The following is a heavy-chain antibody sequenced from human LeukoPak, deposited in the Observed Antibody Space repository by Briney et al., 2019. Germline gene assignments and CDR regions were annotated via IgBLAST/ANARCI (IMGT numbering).Heavy chain of an antibody. CDR2: INPSGSST. J-gene: IGHJ4*02. V-gene: IGHV1-46*01. CDR3: ARDPGSGTDAAY. Sequence: ASVKVSCKASGYSFTSHYMHWVRQAPGQGLEWLGLINPSGSSTLYAQKFQGRVTMTRDMSTTTDYMELSSLRSEDTAVYYCARDPGSGTDAAYWGQGTLVTVSS. D-gene: IGHD3-10*01. CDR1: GYSFTSHY.